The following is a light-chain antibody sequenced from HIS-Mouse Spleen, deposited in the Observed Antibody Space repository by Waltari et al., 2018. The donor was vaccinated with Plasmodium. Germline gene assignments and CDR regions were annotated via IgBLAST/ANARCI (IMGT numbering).Light chain of an antibody. CDR1: QGISRA. CDR3: QQFNSYPLT. V-gene: IGKV1-13*02. Sequence: AIQLTQSPSSLSASVGARVTITCRASQGISRALAWYQQKPGKAPKLLIYDASSLESGVPSRVSGSGSGTDFTLTISSLQPEDFATYYCQQFNSYPLTFGGGTKVEIK. CDR2: DAS. J-gene: IGKJ4*01.